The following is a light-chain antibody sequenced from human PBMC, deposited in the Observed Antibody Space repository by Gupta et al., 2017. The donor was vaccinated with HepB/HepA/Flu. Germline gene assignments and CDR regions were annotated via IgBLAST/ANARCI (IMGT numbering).Light chain of an antibody. CDR3: MQHLQWPHT. J-gene: IGKJ2*01. Sequence: VVMTHPPPSRSVLLGKPASISCRSSQSLAYSDEITFLNWFQQRPVQSPRRLIYQGSKRDSGVPDRFSGSGSGTDFTLKIIRVDAEDVGVYYCMQHLQWPHTFGQGTKLEIK. CDR2: QGS. V-gene: IGKV2-30*01. CDR1: QSLAYSDEITF.